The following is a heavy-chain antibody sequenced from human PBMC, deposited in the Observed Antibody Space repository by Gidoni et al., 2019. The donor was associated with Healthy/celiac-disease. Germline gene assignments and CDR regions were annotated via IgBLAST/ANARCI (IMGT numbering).Heavy chain of an antibody. CDR2: IIPSFGTA. CDR1: GGTFSSYA. V-gene: IGHV1-69*01. Sequence: QVQLVQSGAEVKKPGSSVKVSCQASGGTFSSYALSWVRQAPGQGLEWMGGIIPSFGTANYAQKFQGRVTITADESTSTAYMELSSLRSEDTAVYYCARMDDSSGYDTSPDYWGQGTLVTVSS. J-gene: IGHJ4*02. CDR3: ARMDDSSGYDTSPDY. D-gene: IGHD3-22*01.